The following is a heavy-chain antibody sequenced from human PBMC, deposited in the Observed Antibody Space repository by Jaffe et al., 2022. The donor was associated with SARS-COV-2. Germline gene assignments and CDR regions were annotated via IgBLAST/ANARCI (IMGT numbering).Heavy chain of an antibody. Sequence: EVQLLESGGGLVQPGGSLRLSCAASGFTFSSYAMSWVRQAPGKGLEWVSAISGSGGSTYYADSVKGRFTISRDNSKNTLYLQMNSLRAEDTAVYYCANSPGGRGIAAAGGWFDPWGQGTLVTVSS. CDR2: ISGSGGST. CDR1: GFTFSSYA. D-gene: IGHD6-13*01. CDR3: ANSPGGRGIAAAGGWFDP. V-gene: IGHV3-23*01. J-gene: IGHJ5*02.